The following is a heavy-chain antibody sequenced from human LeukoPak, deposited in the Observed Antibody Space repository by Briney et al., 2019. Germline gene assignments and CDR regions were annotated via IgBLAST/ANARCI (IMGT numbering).Heavy chain of an antibody. D-gene: IGHD3-10*01. CDR3: AKLKGWYGEGYFDY. CDR2: IYSGGTT. V-gene: IGHV3-53*01. J-gene: IGHJ4*02. CDR1: GFTVSSNY. Sequence: GGCLRLSCAASGFTVSSNYMSWVRQPPGKGLEWVSVIYSGGTTFYADSVKGRFTISRDNSKNTLYLQMNSLRADDTAVYYCAKLKGWYGEGYFDYWGQGTVVTVSS.